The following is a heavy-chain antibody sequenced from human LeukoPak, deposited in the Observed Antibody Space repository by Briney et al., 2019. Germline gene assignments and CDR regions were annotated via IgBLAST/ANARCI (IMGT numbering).Heavy chain of an antibody. CDR2: INAGNGNT. CDR3: ARAPGYCSGGSCYSEYYFDY. Sequence: ASVKVSCKASGYTFTSYAMHWVRQAPGQRLEWIGWINAGNGNTKYSQKFQGRVTITRDTSASTAYMELSSLRSEDTAVYYCARAPGYCSGGSCYSEYYFDYWGQGTLVTVSS. J-gene: IGHJ4*02. D-gene: IGHD2-15*01. V-gene: IGHV1-3*01. CDR1: GYTFTSYA.